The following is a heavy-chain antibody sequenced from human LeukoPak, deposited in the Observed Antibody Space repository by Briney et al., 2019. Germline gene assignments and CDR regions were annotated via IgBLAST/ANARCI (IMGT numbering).Heavy chain of an antibody. J-gene: IGHJ3*02. D-gene: IGHD3-22*01. V-gene: IGHV4-59*01. CDR1: GGSIYGYH. CDR3: ARGYDYDERKSGAFDI. CDR2: INYSGST. Sequence: PSETLSLTCTVSGGSIYGYHWSWIRQPPGKGLEWIGYINYSGSTNYNPSLKSRVTISVDTSKNQFSLKLNSVTAADTAVYYCARGYDYDERKSGAFDIWGQGTMVTVSS.